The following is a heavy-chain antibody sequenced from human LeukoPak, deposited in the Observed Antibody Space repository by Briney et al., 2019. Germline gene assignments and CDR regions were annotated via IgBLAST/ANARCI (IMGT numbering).Heavy chain of an antibody. J-gene: IGHJ1*01. D-gene: IGHD6-13*01. CDR3: ATDLPDSSRWTLHH. V-gene: IGHV3-21*01. Sequence: GGSLRLSCAAAGFTFSDYTLNWVRQAPGKGLEWVSSISSSSTYIYYADSVKGRFTISRDNAKNSLYLQMDSLRAEDTAMYYCATDLPDSSRWTLHHWGQGILATVSS. CDR1: GFTFSDYT. CDR2: ISSSSTYI.